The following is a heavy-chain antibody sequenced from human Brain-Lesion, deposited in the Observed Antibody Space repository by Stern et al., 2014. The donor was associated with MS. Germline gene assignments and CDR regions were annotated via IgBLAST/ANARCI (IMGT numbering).Heavy chain of an antibody. D-gene: IGHD3-10*01. CDR1: GGSISSSSYY. J-gene: IGHJ4*02. CDR2: IYYLGST. V-gene: IGHV4-39*01. CDR3: AKLWLGELPESPFDY. Sequence: QVQLQESGPGLVKPSETLSLTCTVSGGSISSSSYYWGWIRQPPGKGLEWIGSIYYLGSTYYNPALKSRVTISIDTSKNQFPTRLISVTAADTAVYFCAKLWLGELPESPFDYWGQGTLVTVSS.